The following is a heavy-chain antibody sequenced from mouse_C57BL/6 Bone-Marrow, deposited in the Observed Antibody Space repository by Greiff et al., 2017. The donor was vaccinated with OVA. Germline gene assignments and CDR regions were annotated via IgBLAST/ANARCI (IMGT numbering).Heavy chain of an antibody. V-gene: IGHV5-17*01. CDR2: ISSGSSTI. Sequence: EVMLVESGGGLVKPGGSLKLSCAASGFTFSDYGMHWVRQAPEKGLEWVAYISSGSSTIYYADTVKGRFTISRDNAKNTLFLQMTSLRSEDTAMYYCARGAVVAGRYWGQGTLVTVSA. CDR1: GFTFSDYG. J-gene: IGHJ3*01. D-gene: IGHD1-1*01. CDR3: ARGAVVAGRY.